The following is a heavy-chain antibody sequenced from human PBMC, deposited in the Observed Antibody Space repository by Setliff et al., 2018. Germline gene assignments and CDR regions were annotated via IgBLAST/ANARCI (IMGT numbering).Heavy chain of an antibody. V-gene: IGHV4-34*01. Sequence: SETLSLTCAVYGGSFSGYYWSWIRQPPGKGLEWIGEINHTGSTNYSPSLKSRVTISVDTSKNQFSLKLTSVTAADTAVYYCARGYCSSPGCFFAGWFDPWGQGTLVTVSS. J-gene: IGHJ5*02. D-gene: IGHD2-2*01. CDR1: GGSFSGYY. CDR3: ARGYCSSPGCFFAGWFDP. CDR2: INHTGST.